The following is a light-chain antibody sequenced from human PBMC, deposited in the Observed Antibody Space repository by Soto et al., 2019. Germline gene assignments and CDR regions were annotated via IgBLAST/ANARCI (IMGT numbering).Light chain of an antibody. V-gene: IGKV1-33*01. J-gene: IGKJ5*01. CDR3: QQYDNLPIT. CDR2: DAS. CDR1: QDINNY. Sequence: DIQMTQSPSSLSASVGDRVTITCQASQDINNYLNWYQQKPGKAPKLLIYDASNLETGVPSRFSGSGSGTDFTFTISSLQPKDIATYYCQQYDNLPITFGQGTRLGIK.